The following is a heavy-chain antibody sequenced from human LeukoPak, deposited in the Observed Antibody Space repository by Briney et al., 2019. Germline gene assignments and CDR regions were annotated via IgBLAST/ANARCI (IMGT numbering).Heavy chain of an antibody. V-gene: IGHV3-30*18. CDR1: GFSFSSYG. Sequence: GGSLRLSCAASGFSFSSYGMHWVRQAPGKGLEWVAVISYDGSNEYFADSVKGRFTVSRDNSKNTLYLQMNSLRAEDTAVYYCAKGRYSSSWYHYFDYWGQGTLVTVSS. D-gene: IGHD6-13*01. J-gene: IGHJ4*02. CDR2: ISYDGSNE. CDR3: AKGRYSSSWYHYFDY.